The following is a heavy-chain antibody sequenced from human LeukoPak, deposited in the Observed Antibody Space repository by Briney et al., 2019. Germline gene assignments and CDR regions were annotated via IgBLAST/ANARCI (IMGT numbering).Heavy chain of an antibody. CDR2: ISYSGGST. D-gene: IGHD1-7*01. Sequence: PGGSLRLSCAGSGFSFSSYAMSWVRQAPGKGLEWVSGISYSGGSTYSADSVKGRFTISRDNSKNTLYLQMNSLRADDTAIYYCAREWGQYNWNYVLYYWGQGSLVTVSS. CDR1: GFSFSSYA. J-gene: IGHJ4*02. CDR3: AREWGQYNWNYVLYY. V-gene: IGHV3-23*01.